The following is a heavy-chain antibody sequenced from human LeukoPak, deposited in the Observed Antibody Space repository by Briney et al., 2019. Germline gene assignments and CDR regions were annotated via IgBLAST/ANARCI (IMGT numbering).Heavy chain of an antibody. CDR2: VSVDGNDT. CDR1: GFRLSDYD. J-gene: IGHJ3*01. CDR3: ARPSDDHSWERTAFNL. Sequence: GGSLRLSCAASGFRLSDYDLHWVRQTPGKGLEWVAVVSVDGNDTHYADYVKGRFTIFRDNSRNTMYLQMSSLRPEDTAVFSVARPSDDHSWERTAFNLWGQGTVVTVSP. D-gene: IGHD1-26*01. V-gene: IGHV3-30*04.